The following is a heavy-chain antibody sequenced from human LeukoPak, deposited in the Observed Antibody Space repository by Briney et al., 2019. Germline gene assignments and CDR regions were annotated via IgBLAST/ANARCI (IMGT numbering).Heavy chain of an antibody. CDR3: AKDPTGYYDFWSELGNAFDI. Sequence: PGGSLRLSCAASGFTFSSYAMSWVRQAPGKGLEWVSAISGSGGSTYYADSVKGRFTISRDNSKNTLYLQMNSLRAEDTAVYYCAKDPTGYYDFWSELGNAFDIWGQGTMVTVSS. CDR1: GFTFSSYA. J-gene: IGHJ3*02. V-gene: IGHV3-23*01. D-gene: IGHD3-3*01. CDR2: ISGSGGST.